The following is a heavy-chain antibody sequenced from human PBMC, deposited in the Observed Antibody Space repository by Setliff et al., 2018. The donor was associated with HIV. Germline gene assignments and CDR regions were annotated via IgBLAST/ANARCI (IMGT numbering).Heavy chain of an antibody. V-gene: IGHV4-59*08. J-gene: IGHJ4*02. CDR3: ARQMPIPGIAITPVDY. D-gene: IGHD5-12*01. CDR2: VFYTGFA. Sequence: KTSETLSLTCTVSGDSIRGYYWSWIRQPPGKGLEWMGYVFYTGFAAYNPSLKSRLTISVDTSKSQFSLTLTSVTAADTAVYYCARQMPIPGIAITPVDYWGQGALVTVSS. CDR1: GDSIRGYY.